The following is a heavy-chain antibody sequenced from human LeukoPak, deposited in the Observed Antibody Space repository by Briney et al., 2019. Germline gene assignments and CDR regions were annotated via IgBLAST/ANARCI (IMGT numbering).Heavy chain of an antibody. CDR1: GYTFTSYG. J-gene: IGHJ5*02. D-gene: IGHD2-2*02. Sequence: RASVKVSCKASGYTFTSYGISWVRQAPGQGLEWMGWISAYNGNTNYAQKLQGRVTMTTDTSTSTAYMELRSLRSDDTAAYYCARKYCSSTSCYTFWFDPWGQGTLVTVSS. CDR2: ISAYNGNT. V-gene: IGHV1-18*01. CDR3: ARKYCSSTSCYTFWFDP.